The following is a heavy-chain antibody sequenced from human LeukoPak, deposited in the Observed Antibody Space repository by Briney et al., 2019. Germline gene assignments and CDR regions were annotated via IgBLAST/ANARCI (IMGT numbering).Heavy chain of an antibody. Sequence: GGSLRLSCAASGFTFSNYWMHWVRQAPGKALVWVSRVNRDWSSTTSADSVEGRFTISRDNPKNTLYLQMNSLRAEDTAVYYCAKGGATVIDYWGQGTLATVSS. J-gene: IGHJ4*02. D-gene: IGHD4-17*01. V-gene: IGHV3-74*01. CDR2: VNRDWSST. CDR1: GFTFSNYW. CDR3: AKGGATVIDY.